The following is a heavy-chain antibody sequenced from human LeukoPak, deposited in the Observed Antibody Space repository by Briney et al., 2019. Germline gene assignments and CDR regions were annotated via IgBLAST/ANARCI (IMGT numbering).Heavy chain of an antibody. D-gene: IGHD3-22*01. Sequence: ASVKVSCKGSGYTFSTYCISWVRQAPGQGGEGVGWINDYNGNTNYEQKLQGRVNITTDTSTNTAYRELRSLRHDDTGVFYFARDFGYYYDSSGYYKPRFDYWGQGTLVTVSS. CDR2: INDYNGNT. V-gene: IGHV1-18*01. CDR1: GYTFSTYC. J-gene: IGHJ4*02. CDR3: ARDFGYYYDSSGYYKPRFDY.